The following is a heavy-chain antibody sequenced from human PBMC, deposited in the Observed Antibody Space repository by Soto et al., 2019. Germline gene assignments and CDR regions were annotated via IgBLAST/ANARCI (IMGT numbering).Heavy chain of an antibody. D-gene: IGHD1-26*01. Sequence: HPGGSLRLSCAASGFTFSGYGMHWVRQAPGKGLEWVAIIRFDGSNIYYADSVKGRFTISRDNSKNTLSLQMNSLRAEDTAFYYCARDGVGATTYFGYFDYWGQGTLVTVSS. CDR3: ARDGVGATTYFGYFDY. J-gene: IGHJ4*02. V-gene: IGHV3-33*01. CDR1: GFTFSGYG. CDR2: IRFDGSNI.